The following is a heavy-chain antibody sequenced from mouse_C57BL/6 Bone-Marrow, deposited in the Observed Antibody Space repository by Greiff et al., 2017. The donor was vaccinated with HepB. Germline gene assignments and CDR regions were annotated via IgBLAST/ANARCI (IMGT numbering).Heavy chain of an antibody. Sequence: QVQLQQPGTELVKPGASVKLSCKASGYTFTSYWMHWVKQRPGQGLEWIGNINPSNGGTNYNEKFKSKATLTVDKSSSTAYMQLSSLTSEDSAVYYCARWTFYGGYDGGYAMDYWGQGTSVTVSS. CDR2: INPSNGGT. D-gene: IGHD2-3*01. CDR1: GYTFTSYW. CDR3: ARWTFYGGYDGGYAMDY. J-gene: IGHJ4*01. V-gene: IGHV1-53*01.